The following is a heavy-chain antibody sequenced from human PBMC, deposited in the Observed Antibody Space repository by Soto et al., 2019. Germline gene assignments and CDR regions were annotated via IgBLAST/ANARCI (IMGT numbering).Heavy chain of an antibody. D-gene: IGHD1-26*01. V-gene: IGHV1-18*04. Sequence: QVQLVQSGAEVKKPGASVKVSCKASGYSFSSSSISWVRQAPGQGLEWMGWISAVNGNTNYAQKFQGRVTMTTDTSTSTAYMEMRSLRSDDTAVYDCARGWALGDNWGQGTLVTVSS. CDR2: ISAVNGNT. J-gene: IGHJ4*02. CDR3: ARGWALGDN. CDR1: GYSFSSSS.